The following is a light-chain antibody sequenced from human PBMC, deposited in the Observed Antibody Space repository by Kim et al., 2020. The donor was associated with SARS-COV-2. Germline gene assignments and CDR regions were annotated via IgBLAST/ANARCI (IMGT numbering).Light chain of an antibody. CDR2: DVT. V-gene: IGLV2-8*01. CDR3: SSYAGSNNGV. Sequence: GQSVTISCTGYRSDISSYDYVSWYQQYPGKAPKLIIYDVTKRPSGVPDRFSGSKSANTASLTVSGLQAEDEADYYCSSYAGSNNGVFGGGTQLTVL. CDR1: RSDISSYDY. J-gene: IGLJ2*01.